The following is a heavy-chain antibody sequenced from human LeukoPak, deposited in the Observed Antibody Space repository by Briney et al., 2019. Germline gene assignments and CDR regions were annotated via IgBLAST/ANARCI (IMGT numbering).Heavy chain of an antibody. V-gene: IGHV3-33*02. Sequence: GGSLRLSCAASGFTFSSFAMSWVRQAPGKGLEWLAIMWYDGSIKYYADSAKGRFTISRDNSKNTVFLQMNSLRAEDTAVYYCARGRDGYNYYYYYYMDVWGKGTTVTVSS. CDR2: MWYDGSIK. CDR1: GFTFSSFA. J-gene: IGHJ6*03. CDR3: ARGRDGYNYYYYYYMDV. D-gene: IGHD5-24*01.